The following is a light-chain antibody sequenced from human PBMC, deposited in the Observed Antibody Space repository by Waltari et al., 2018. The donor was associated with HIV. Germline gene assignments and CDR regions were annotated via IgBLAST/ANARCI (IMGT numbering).Light chain of an antibody. CDR3: QQLHTYPFT. V-gene: IGKV1-9*01. Sequence: DIQLRQFPSFLSALVGDRVTTTCRASQAITSYLPWYQQKLGKPPKLLIYSPSPLERGVPSRFSGGGSETEFSLTISSLQPEDSATYSGQQLHTYPFTFGQGTKLEIK. CDR2: SPS. J-gene: IGKJ2*01. CDR1: QAITSY.